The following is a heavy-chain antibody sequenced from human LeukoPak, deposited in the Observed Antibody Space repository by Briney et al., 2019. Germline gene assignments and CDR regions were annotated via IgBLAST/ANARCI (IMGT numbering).Heavy chain of an antibody. CDR1: GGSISSYY. D-gene: IGHD3-10*01. CDR3: AREKEGWFGEFLYGMDV. V-gene: IGHV4-4*08. Sequence: SETLSLTCTVSGGSISSYYWSWIRQPPGKGLEWIGYIYYSGSTNYNPSLKSRVTISVDTSKNQFSLKLSSVTAADTAVYYCAREKEGWFGEFLYGMDVWGQGTTVTVSS. CDR2: IYYSGST. J-gene: IGHJ6*02.